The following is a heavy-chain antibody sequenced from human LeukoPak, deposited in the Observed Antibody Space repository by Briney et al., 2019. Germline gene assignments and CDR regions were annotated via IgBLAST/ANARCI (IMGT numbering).Heavy chain of an antibody. J-gene: IGHJ4*02. Sequence: SETLSLTCTVSGGSISSNSGSWIRKPPGKGLEWIGYIYSSGSTNYNPSLKSRVAISVDTSKNQFSLKLSSVTAADTAVYYCASGEWELTSWGQGTLVTVSS. D-gene: IGHD1-26*01. CDR3: ASGEWELTS. CDR2: IYSSGST. V-gene: IGHV4-59*08. CDR1: GGSISSNS.